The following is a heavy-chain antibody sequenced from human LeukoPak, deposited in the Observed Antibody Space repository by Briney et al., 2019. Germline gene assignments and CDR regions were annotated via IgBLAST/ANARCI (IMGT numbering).Heavy chain of an antibody. D-gene: IGHD3-10*01. CDR1: GHTLTEFS. CDR2: FDPEDGET. V-gene: IGHV1-24*01. Sequence: EASVKVSCKVSGHTLTEFSMHWVRQAPGKRLEWMGRFDPEDGETIYAQKFQGRVTMTADTSTDTAYMELSSLRPEDTAVYFCATEGKMIRGVYTDYWGQGTLVTVSS. J-gene: IGHJ4*02. CDR3: ATEGKMIRGVYTDY.